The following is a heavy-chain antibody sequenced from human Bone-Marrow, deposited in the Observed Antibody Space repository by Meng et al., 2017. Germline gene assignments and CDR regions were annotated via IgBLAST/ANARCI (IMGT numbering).Heavy chain of an antibody. D-gene: IGHD5-24*01. CDR1: GFTFSSYN. CDR3: ARARHRDGYNYGY. Sequence: GGSLRLSCAASGFTFSSYNMHWVRQTPGEGLVWVSRINTDATITTYADSVKGRFTISRDDAKNTVYLQMNSLRAEDTAVYYCARARHRDGYNYGYWGQGTLVTVSS. V-gene: IGHV3-74*03. CDR2: INTDATIT. J-gene: IGHJ4*02.